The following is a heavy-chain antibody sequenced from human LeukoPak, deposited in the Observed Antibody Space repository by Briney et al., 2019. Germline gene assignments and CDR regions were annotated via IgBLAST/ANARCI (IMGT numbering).Heavy chain of an antibody. J-gene: IGHJ4*02. D-gene: IGHD6-19*01. CDR1: GFTFDDYA. CDR2: ISGSGGST. Sequence: QPGRSLRLSCAASGFTFDDYAMRWVRQAPGKGLEWVSAISGSGGSTYYADSVKGRFTISRDNSKNTLYLQMNSLRAEDTAVYYCAKDLNGIAVAGCFDYWGQGTLVTVSS. CDR3: AKDLNGIAVAGCFDY. V-gene: IGHV3-23*01.